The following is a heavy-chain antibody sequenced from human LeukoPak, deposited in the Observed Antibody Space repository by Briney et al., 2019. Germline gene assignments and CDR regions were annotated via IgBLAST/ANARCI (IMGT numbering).Heavy chain of an antibody. D-gene: IGHD4-11*01. CDR3: AKVGTTSFIRGFFDY. Sequence: GGSLRLSCAASGFTFSSNAMSWVRQAPGKGLEWVSAISGSGGSTNYADSVRGRFTISRDNSKNTLYLQMNRLRAQDTAVYYCAKVGTTSFIRGFFDYWGQGTLVTVSS. CDR2: ISGSGGST. V-gene: IGHV3-23*01. CDR1: GFTFSSNA. J-gene: IGHJ4*02.